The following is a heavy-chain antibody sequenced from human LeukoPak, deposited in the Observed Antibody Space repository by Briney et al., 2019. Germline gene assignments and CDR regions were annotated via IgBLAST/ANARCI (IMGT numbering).Heavy chain of an antibody. CDR3: ARESPRNDAFDI. J-gene: IGHJ3*02. V-gene: IGHV3-53*01. CDR1: VGSISSGNW. Sequence: ETLSLTCGVSVGSISSGNWWSWVRQSPGKGLEWVSVIYSGGSTYYADSVKGRFTISRDNSKNTLYLQMNSLRAEDTAVYYCARESPRNDAFDIWGQGTMVTVSS. CDR2: IYSGGST.